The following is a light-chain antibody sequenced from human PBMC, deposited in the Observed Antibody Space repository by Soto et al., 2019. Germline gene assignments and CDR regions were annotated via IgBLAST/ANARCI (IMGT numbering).Light chain of an antibody. J-gene: IGLJ1*01. CDR1: SSDVGGHDY. CDR2: EVS. V-gene: IGLV2-14*01. Sequence: QSALTQPASVSGSPGQSITISCTGTSSDVGGHDYVSWYQQHPGKAPKLMIYEVSTRPSGVSDRFSGSKSGSTASLTISGLQAEDEADYCCSSFATTSLAIFGTGTKVTVL. CDR3: SSFATTSLAI.